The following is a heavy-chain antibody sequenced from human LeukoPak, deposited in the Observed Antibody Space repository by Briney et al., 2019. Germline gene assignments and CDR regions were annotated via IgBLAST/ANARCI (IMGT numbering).Heavy chain of an antibody. J-gene: IGHJ4*02. D-gene: IGHD3-10*01. CDR2: IYYSGST. V-gene: IGHV4-59*08. CDR1: GGSFSGYY. CDR3: ARLQKYYYGSGSYPYFDY. Sequence: SETLSLTCAVYGGSFSGYYWSWIRQPPGKGLEWIGYIYYSGSTNYNPSLKSRVTISVDTSKNQFSLKLSSVTAADTAVYYCARLQKYYYGSGSYPYFDYWGQGTLVTVSS.